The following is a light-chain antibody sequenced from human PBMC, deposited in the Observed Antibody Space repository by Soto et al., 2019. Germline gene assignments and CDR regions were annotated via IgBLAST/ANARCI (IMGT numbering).Light chain of an antibody. Sequence: DIQMTQSPSSLSASVGDRVTITCRASQTIASCLDWYQQKLGTAPKVLIYETSTLKTGVPSRFSGSGSGTEFILTITSLQPDDFATYYCQQTYSTPLAFGRGTKVELK. CDR1: QTIASC. J-gene: IGKJ1*01. CDR2: ETS. V-gene: IGKV1-39*01. CDR3: QQTYSTPLA.